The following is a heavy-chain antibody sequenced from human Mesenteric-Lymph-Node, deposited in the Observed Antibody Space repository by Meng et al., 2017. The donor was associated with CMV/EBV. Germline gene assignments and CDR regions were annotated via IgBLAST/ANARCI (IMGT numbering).Heavy chain of an antibody. Sequence: QVQLHQWGAGLLKPSETLSVTCAVYGWSFSGYYWNWIRQSPEKGLEWIGEINHSGSTTYNPSFTSRIIISVDTSTNQISLNMSSVTAADTAVYYCARGSSYDILTGYFDYWGQGALVTVSS. CDR2: INHSGST. V-gene: IGHV4-34*01. CDR3: ARGSSYDILTGYFDY. CDR1: GWSFSGYY. J-gene: IGHJ4*02. D-gene: IGHD3-9*01.